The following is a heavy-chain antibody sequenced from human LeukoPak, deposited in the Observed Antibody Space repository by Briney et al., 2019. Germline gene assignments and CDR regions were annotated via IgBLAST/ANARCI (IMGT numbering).Heavy chain of an antibody. D-gene: IGHD5-24*01. CDR1: GFTVSSNY. CDR3: AKINVENADYFDY. Sequence: PGGSLRLSCAASGFTVSSNYMSWVRQAPGKGLEWVSAISGSGGSTYYADSVKGRFTISRDNSKNTLYLQMNSLRAEDTAVYYCAKINVENADYFDYWGQGTLVTVSS. CDR2: ISGSGGST. V-gene: IGHV3-23*01. J-gene: IGHJ4*02.